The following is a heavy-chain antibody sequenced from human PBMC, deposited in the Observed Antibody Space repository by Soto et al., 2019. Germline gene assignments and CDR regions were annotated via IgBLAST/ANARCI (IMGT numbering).Heavy chain of an antibody. CDR3: ASGFFDSSGYSEAFDI. D-gene: IGHD3-22*01. J-gene: IGHJ3*02. V-gene: IGHV4-59*01. CDR2: VSHSGIT. CDR1: GGSITSDY. Sequence: PSETLSLTCTVSGGSITSDYWNWIRQPPGKRLEWIAYVSHSGITNYNPSLQSRVTISIDTSKNEFSLRLSSVTAADTAVYFCASGFFDSSGYSEAFDIWGRGTLVTV.